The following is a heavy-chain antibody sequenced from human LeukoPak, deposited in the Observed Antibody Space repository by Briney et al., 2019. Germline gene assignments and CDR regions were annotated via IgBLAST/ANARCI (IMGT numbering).Heavy chain of an antibody. D-gene: IGHD2-2*01. J-gene: IGHJ5*02. CDR3: ARHSPAYCSSTSCNCFDP. Sequence: GESLKISCKGSGYSFTSYWIGWVRQMPGKGLEWMGIIYPGDSDTRYSPSFQGQVTISADKSISTAYLQWSSLKASDTAMYYCARHSPAYCSSTSCNCFDPWGQGTLVTVSS. CDR1: GYSFTSYW. V-gene: IGHV5-51*01. CDR2: IYPGDSDT.